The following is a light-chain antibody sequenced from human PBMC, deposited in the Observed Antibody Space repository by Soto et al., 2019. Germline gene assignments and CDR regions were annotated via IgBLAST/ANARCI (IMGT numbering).Light chain of an antibody. V-gene: IGKV2-28*01. J-gene: IGKJ1*01. CDR3: MQALQTPWT. CDR1: QSLLHSNGDTY. Sequence: DIVMTQSPLSLPVTPGEPASISCRSSQSLLHSNGDTYLDWYLQKPGQSPQLLIYLNSNRASGVPDRFSGSGSGTDFTLKISRVEAEDVGVYYCMQALQTPWTFGQGTKVEIK. CDR2: LNS.